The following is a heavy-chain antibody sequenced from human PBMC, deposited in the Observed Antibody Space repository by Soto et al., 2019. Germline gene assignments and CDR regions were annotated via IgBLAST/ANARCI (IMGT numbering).Heavy chain of an antibody. J-gene: IGHJ4*02. Sequence: SETLSLTCTVSGGSVSSSSFYWGWIRQPPGKGLEWIGTIYYSGTTYYNPSLKSRVTMSLDTSKNQFSLKLSSVTAADTAVYYCARRYCSGGICYFFDYWGQGTLVTVSS. CDR1: GGSVSSSSFY. CDR3: ARRYCSGGICYFFDY. V-gene: IGHV4-39*01. D-gene: IGHD2-15*01. CDR2: IYYSGTT.